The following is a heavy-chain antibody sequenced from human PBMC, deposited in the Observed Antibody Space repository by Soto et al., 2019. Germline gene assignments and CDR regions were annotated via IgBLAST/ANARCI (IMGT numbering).Heavy chain of an antibody. J-gene: IGHJ5*02. CDR1: GSTLSSFP. CDR3: AIDRGVRGVNNWFDP. CDR2: ISASGTSA. Sequence: DVKLLESGGGLVQPGGSLRLSCAGSGSTLSSFPMTWVRQAPGKGLEWVSTISASGTSAYSADSVKGRFIISRDNAIDVLYLQMINLRVEDTDVYYCAIDRGVRGVNNWFDPWGQGTLVTVSS. D-gene: IGHD3-10*01. V-gene: IGHV3-23*01.